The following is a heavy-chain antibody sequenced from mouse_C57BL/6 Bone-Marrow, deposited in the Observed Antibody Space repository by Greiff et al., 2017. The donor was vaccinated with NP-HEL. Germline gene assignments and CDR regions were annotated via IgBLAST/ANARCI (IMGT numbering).Heavy chain of an antibody. J-gene: IGHJ4*01. V-gene: IGHV1-15*01. CDR3: TGLNCGSSNYAMDY. CDR2: IDPAAGGT. D-gene: IGHD1-1*01. Sequence: QVQLQQSGAELVRPGASVTLSCKASGYTFTDYEMHWVKQTPVHGLEWIGAIDPAAGGTAYNQKFKGKAILTADKSSSTAYMELRSLTSEDSAVYYCTGLNCGSSNYAMDYWGQGTSVTVSS. CDR1: GYTFTDYE.